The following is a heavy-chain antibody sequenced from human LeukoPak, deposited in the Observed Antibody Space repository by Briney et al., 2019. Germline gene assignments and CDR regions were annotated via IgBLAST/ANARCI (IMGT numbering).Heavy chain of an antibody. CDR2: IGAYNGNT. J-gene: IGHJ5*02. CDR1: GYTFTSYG. CDR3: ARYSGSCSSTSCYPGGWFDP. Sequence: GASVKVSCKASGYTFTSYGISWVRQAPGQGLEWMGWIGAYNGNTNYAQKLQGRVTMTTDTSTSTAYMELRSLRSDDTAVYYCARYSGSCSSTSCYPGGWFDPWGQGTLVTVSS. V-gene: IGHV1-18*01. D-gene: IGHD2-2*01.